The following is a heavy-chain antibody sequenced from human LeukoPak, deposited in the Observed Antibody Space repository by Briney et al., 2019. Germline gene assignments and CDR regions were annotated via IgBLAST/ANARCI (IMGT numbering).Heavy chain of an antibody. V-gene: IGHV4-4*09. CDR3: ARGLYYDFWSGYSSNYYYYMDV. J-gene: IGHJ6*03. Sequence: KPSETLSLACTVSGGSISRYYWSWIRQPPGKGLGWIGYIYTSGSTNYNPSLKSRVTISVDTSRTQFSLKLSSVTGADTAVYYCARGLYYDFWSGYSSNYYYYMDVWGKGNTVTVSS. CDR1: GGSISRYY. CDR2: IYTSGST. D-gene: IGHD3-3*01.